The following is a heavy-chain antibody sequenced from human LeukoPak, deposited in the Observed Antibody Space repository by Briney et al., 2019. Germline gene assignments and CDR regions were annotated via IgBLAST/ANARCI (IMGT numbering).Heavy chain of an antibody. D-gene: IGHD3-9*01. V-gene: IGHV4-31*03. J-gene: IGHJ6*03. Sequence: SETLSLTCTVSGGSISSGDYYWSWIRQHPEKGLEWIGYTFYSGSTYYNPSLRSRVTISVDTSKNQFSLKLNSVTAADTAVYYCARETGTVPFHNVLTGRQDFYYYYIDVWGKGTTVTVSS. CDR2: TFYSGST. CDR3: ARETGTVPFHNVLTGRQDFYYYYIDV. CDR1: GGSISSGDYY.